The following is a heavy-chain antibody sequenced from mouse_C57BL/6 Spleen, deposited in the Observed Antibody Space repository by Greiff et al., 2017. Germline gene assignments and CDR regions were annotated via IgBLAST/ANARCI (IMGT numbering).Heavy chain of an antibody. Sequence: VQLQQPGAELVKPGASVKLSCKASGYTFTSYWMHWVKQRPGQGLEWIGMIHPNSGSTNYNEKFKSKATLTVDKSSSTAYMQLSSLTSEDSAVYYCVCAHNYGRTSYWGQGTLVTVSA. CDR2: IHPNSGST. CDR1: GYTFTSYW. V-gene: IGHV1-64*01. CDR3: VCAHNYGRTSY. D-gene: IGHD1-1*01. J-gene: IGHJ3*01.